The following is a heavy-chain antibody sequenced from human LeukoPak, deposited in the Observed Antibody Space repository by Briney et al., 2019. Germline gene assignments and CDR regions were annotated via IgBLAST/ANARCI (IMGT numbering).Heavy chain of an antibody. D-gene: IGHD3-22*01. CDR3: AKDQTGAIVVVSLWY. J-gene: IGHJ4*02. CDR1: GFHFGAFA. Sequence: PGGSLRLSCRISGFHFGAFAMTWVRRPPGKGLEWVSTITGSGSNTYYADSVKGRFTISRDNSKNTLYLQMNSLRAEDTAVYYCAKDQTGAIVVVSLWYWGQGTLVTVSS. CDR2: ITGSGSNT. V-gene: IGHV3-23*01.